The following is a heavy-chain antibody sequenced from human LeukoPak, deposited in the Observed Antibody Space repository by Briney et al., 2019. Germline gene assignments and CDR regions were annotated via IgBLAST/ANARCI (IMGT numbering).Heavy chain of an antibody. V-gene: IGHV4-59*08. CDR3: ARHSYKYYGLDV. D-gene: IGHD1-1*01. Sequence: PSETLSLTCTVSGGSISSYYWSWIQQPPGKGLEWIGYIYYSGSTNYNPSLKSRVTISVDTSKNQFSLKLSSVTAADTAVYYCARHSYKYYGLDVWGQGTTITVSS. J-gene: IGHJ6*02. CDR1: GGSISSYY. CDR2: IYYSGST.